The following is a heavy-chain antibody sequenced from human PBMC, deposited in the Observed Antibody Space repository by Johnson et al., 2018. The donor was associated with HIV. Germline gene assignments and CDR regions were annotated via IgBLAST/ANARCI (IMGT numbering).Heavy chain of an antibody. J-gene: IGHJ3*01. V-gene: IGHV3-73*01. D-gene: IGHD1-26*01. CDR1: EFTFSGSA. CDR3: TTRLNSGTYWGNYDFDV. Sequence: EVQLVESGGGVVQPGRSLRLSCAASEFTFSGSALHWVRQASGKGLEWVGHIRGNANPFATAYAASVKGRFTIPRDDSKNAAYLQMSSLKAEDTALYYCTTRLNSGTYWGNYDFDVWGQGTMVTVSS. CDR2: IRGNANPFAT.